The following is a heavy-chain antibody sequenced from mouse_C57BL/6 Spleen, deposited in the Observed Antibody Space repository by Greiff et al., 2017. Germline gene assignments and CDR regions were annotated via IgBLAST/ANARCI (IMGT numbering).Heavy chain of an antibody. CDR3: ARRITTDWYFDV. CDR2: INPSTGGT. Sequence: EVKLVESGPELVKPGASVKISCKASGYSFTGYYMNWVKQSPEKSLEWIGEINPSTGGTTYNQKFKAKATLTVDKSSSTAYMQLKSLTSEDSAVYYCARRITTDWYFDVWGTGTTVTVSS. V-gene: IGHV1-42*01. J-gene: IGHJ1*03. CDR1: GYSFTGYY. D-gene: IGHD1-1*01.